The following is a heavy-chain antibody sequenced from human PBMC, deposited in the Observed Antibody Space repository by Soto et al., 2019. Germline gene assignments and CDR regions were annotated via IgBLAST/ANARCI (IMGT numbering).Heavy chain of an antibody. V-gene: IGHV3-74*03. D-gene: IGHD6-13*01. CDR1: GFTFSSYW. Sequence: GGSLRLSCAASGFTFSSYWMFWVRQAPGKGLVWVSHINGDGSSITYADSVKGRFTVSRDNAKNTVYLQMNSLRAEDTAVYYCAYSSTPFDYWGQGTLVTVSS. CDR2: INGDGSSI. CDR3: AYSSTPFDY. J-gene: IGHJ4*02.